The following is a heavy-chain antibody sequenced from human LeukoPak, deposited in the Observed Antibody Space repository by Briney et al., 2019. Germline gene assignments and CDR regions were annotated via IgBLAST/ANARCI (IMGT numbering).Heavy chain of an antibody. V-gene: IGHV3-7*01. CDR3: AKDLIGEYDSRGPPFFDY. CDR1: GFTFSSYW. J-gene: IGHJ4*02. CDR2: IKQDGSEK. D-gene: IGHD3-22*01. Sequence: PGGSLRLSCAASGFTFSSYWMSWVRQAPGKGLEWVANIKQDGSEKHYVDSVKGRFTISRDNAKNSLYLQMNSLRAEDTAVYYCAKDLIGEYDSRGPPFFDYWGQGALVTVSS.